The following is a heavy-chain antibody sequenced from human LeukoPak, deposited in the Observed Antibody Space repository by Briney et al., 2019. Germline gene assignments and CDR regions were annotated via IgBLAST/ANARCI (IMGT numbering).Heavy chain of an antibody. CDR1: GGSFSDYY. CDR2: NNHSGST. D-gene: IGHD5-12*01. V-gene: IGHV4-34*01. Sequence: SETLSLTCAVYGGSFSDYYWSWIRQPPGKGLEWIGENNHSGSTNYNPSLKSRVTISIDTSKNQFSLKLSSVTAADTAVFYCTRGARTPSGYGSRTAGRANWFDPWGQGTLVTVSS. CDR3: TRGARTPSGYGSRTAGRANWFDP. J-gene: IGHJ5*02.